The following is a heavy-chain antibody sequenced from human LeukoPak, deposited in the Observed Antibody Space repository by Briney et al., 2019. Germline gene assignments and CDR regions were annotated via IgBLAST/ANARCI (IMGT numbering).Heavy chain of an antibody. Sequence: KSSETLSLTCTVSGGSISSYYWSWIRQPPGKGLEWIGYIYYSGSTNYNPSLKSRVTISVDTSKNQFSLKLSSVTAADTAVYYCARDMVTRWDYYYYMDVWGKGTTVTVSS. V-gene: IGHV4-59*01. CDR1: GGSISSYY. CDR3: ARDMVTRWDYYYYMDV. J-gene: IGHJ6*03. CDR2: IYYSGST. D-gene: IGHD5-18*01.